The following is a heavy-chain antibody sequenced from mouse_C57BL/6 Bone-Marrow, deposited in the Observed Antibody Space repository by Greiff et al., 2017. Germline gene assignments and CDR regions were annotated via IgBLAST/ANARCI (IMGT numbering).Heavy chain of an antibody. CDR3: TRKRITTCAMDY. CDR2: IDPENGDT. J-gene: IGHJ4*01. Sequence: DVQLQESGAELVRPGASVKLSCTASGFNIKDDYMHWVKQRPEQGLEWIGWIDPENGDTEYASKFQGKATITADTSSNTAYLQLSSLTSEDTAVYYCTRKRITTCAMDYWGQGTSVTVSS. CDR1: GFNIKDDY. V-gene: IGHV14-4*01. D-gene: IGHD2-4*01.